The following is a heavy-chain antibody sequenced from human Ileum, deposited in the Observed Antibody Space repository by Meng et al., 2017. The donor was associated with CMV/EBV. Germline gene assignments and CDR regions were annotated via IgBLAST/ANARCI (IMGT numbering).Heavy chain of an antibody. CDR1: GDSITSFY. Sequence: QVQLQESVPGLVKPSGTSPLPCTVSGDSITSFYWSWIRQPAGKALEWIGRIYHGGSTNYNPSLKSRVTLSVDTSKNQFSMRLTSVTAADTAVYYCARGPGGFGDFNFDYWGQGTLVTVSS. V-gene: IGHV4-4*07. CDR3: ARGPGGFGDFNFDY. CDR2: IYHGGST. J-gene: IGHJ4*02. D-gene: IGHD3-16*01.